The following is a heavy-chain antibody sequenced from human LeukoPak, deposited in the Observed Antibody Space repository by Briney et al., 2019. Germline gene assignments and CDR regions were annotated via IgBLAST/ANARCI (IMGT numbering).Heavy chain of an antibody. CDR2: ISYDGSNK. D-gene: IGHD5-24*01. V-gene: IGHV3-30*04. CDR3: ARGAPRDGYNLADY. J-gene: IGHJ4*02. CDR1: GFTFSSYA. Sequence: GRSLRLSCAASGFTFSSYAMHWVRRAPGKGLEWVAVISYDGSNKYYADSVKGRFTISRDNSKNTLYLQMNSLRAEDTAVYYCARGAPRDGYNLADYWGQGTLVTVSS.